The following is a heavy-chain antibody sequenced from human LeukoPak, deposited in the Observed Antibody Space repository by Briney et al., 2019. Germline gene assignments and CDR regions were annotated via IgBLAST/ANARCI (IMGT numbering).Heavy chain of an antibody. Sequence: SEALSLTCTVFGGSISSSNHYWGWIRQPPGKGLEWIGTIYYSGSTYYNPSLKSRVTISVDTSKNQFPLKLSSVTAADPAVYYCARGRFRYCSSTSCYIPYYYMDVWGKGTTVTVSS. D-gene: IGHD2-2*02. V-gene: IGHV4-39*06. CDR1: GGSISSSNHY. CDR3: ARGRFRYCSSTSCYIPYYYMDV. CDR2: IYYSGST. J-gene: IGHJ6*03.